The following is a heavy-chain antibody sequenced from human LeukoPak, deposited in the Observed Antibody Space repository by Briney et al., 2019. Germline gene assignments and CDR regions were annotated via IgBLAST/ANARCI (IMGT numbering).Heavy chain of an antibody. Sequence: GGSLKISCKGSGYSFTSYWIGWVRQMPGKGLEWMGIIYPGDSDTRYSPSFQGQVTISADKSISTAYLQWSSLKASDTAMYYCARLGRYYYDSSGYLFDYWGQGTLVTVSS. J-gene: IGHJ4*02. CDR3: ARLGRYYYDSSGYLFDY. CDR1: GYSFTSYW. D-gene: IGHD3-22*01. CDR2: IYPGDSDT. V-gene: IGHV5-51*01.